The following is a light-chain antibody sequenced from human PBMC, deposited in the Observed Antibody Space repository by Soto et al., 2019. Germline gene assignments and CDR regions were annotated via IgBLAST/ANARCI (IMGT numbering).Light chain of an antibody. J-gene: IGLJ1*01. CDR3: PFYSGNTNCV. Sequence: QSVLTQPPSASGSPGHSVTISCTGTSSDVGGYNYVSWYQQHPGKAPKLMIYEVSKRPSGVPDRFSGSKSGNTASLTVSGLHAEHEAAYYFPFYSGNTNCVFRTGTKV. V-gene: IGLV2-8*01. CDR1: SSDVGGYNY. CDR2: EVS.